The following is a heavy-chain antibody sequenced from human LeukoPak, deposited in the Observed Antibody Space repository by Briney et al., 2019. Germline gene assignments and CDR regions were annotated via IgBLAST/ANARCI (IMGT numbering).Heavy chain of an antibody. D-gene: IGHD6-13*01. V-gene: IGHV1-46*01. J-gene: IGHJ6*02. CDR3: ARIPIAAAGSPNYYYYGMDV. CDR1: GYTFTSYY. Sequence: ASVKVSCKASGYTFTSYYMHWVRQAPGQGLEWMGIINPSGGNTSYAQKLQGRVTMTRDTSTSTVYMELSSLRSEDTSVYYYARIPIAAAGSPNYYYYGMDVWGQGTTVTVSS. CDR2: INPSGGNT.